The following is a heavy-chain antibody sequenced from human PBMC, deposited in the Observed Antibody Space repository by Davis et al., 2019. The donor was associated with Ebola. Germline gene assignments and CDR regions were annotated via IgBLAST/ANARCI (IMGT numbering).Heavy chain of an antibody. V-gene: IGHV3-30*03. D-gene: IGHD2-2*01. CDR2: ISYDGSNK. CDR1: GFTFSSYG. CDR3: ARIAQDCISTSCYWYYYYGMDV. Sequence: GGSLRLSCAASGFTFSSYGMHWVRQAPGKGLEWVASISYDGSNKYYADSVKGRFTISRDNAKNSLYLQMNSLRAEDTAVYYCARIAQDCISTSCYWYYYYGMDVWGQGTTVTVSS. J-gene: IGHJ6*02.